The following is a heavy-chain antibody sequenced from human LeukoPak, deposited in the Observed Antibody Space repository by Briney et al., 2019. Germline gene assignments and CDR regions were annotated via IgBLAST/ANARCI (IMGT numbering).Heavy chain of an antibody. J-gene: IGHJ6*02. CDR2: IYYSGST. Sequence: PSETLSLTCTVSGGSISSYYWSWIRQPPGKGLEWIGYIYYSGSTNYNPSLKSRVTISVDTSKHQFSLKLSSVTAADTAVYYCARHRAEATIPPYYYYYGMDVWGQGTTVTVSS. CDR3: ARHRAEATIPPYYYYYGMDV. D-gene: IGHD5-12*01. V-gene: IGHV4-59*08. CDR1: GGSISSYY.